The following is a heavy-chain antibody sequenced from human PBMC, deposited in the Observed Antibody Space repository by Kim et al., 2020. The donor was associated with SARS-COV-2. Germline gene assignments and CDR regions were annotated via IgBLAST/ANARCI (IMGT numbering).Heavy chain of an antibody. CDR2: IGWNSRGI. Sequence: GGSLRLSCAASGFTFEDYAMHWVRQSPGKGLEWVSGIGWNSRGIVYVDSVKGRFTISRDNAKNSLYLQMNSLTAEDTALYYCAAKIGGQTSFDYWSQGTL. CDR3: AAKIGGQTSFDY. V-gene: IGHV3-9*01. CDR1: GFTFEDYA. J-gene: IGHJ4*02. D-gene: IGHD3-16*01.